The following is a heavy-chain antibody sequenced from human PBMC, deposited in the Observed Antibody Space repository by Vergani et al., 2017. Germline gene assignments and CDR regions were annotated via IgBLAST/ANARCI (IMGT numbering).Heavy chain of an antibody. J-gene: IGHJ5*02. CDR1: GFTFSSYS. V-gene: IGHV3-21*01. Sequence: EVQLVESGGGLVKPGGSLRLSCAASGFTFSSYSMNWVRQAPGKGLEWVSSISSSSSYIYYADSVKGRFTISRDNAKNSLYLQMNSLRAEDTAVYYCARDGLGDGSGRNWFDPWGQGTLVTVSS. CDR2: ISSSSSYI. D-gene: IGHD3-16*01. CDR3: ARDGLGDGSGRNWFDP.